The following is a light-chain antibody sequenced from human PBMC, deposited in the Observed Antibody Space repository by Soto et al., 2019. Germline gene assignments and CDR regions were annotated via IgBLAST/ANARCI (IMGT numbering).Light chain of an antibody. J-gene: IGKJ1*01. CDR2: GTS. V-gene: IGKV3-20*01. CDR1: QSVSSSY. CDR3: QQFVSSPVT. Sequence: EIVLTQSPGTLSLSPGERATLSYRASQSVSSSYLVWYQQKPGQAPRLLIYGTSSRATGTPDRFSGSGSGTDFTLTISRLEPEDFAVYYCQQFVSSPVTFGQGTKVEIK.